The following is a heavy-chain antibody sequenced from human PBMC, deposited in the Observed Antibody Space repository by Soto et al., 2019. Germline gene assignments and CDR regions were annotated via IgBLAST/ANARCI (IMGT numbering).Heavy chain of an antibody. D-gene: IGHD6-13*01. J-gene: IGHJ4*02. V-gene: IGHV2-5*02. CDR1: GFSLSTSGVG. CDR2: IYWDDDK. Sequence: QITLKESGPTLVKPTQTLTLTCTFSGFSLSTSGVGVGWIRQPPGKALEWLALIYWDDDKRYSPSLKSRLTITKDTSKNQVVLTMTNMDPVDTATYYCSHTQAAAGTKYFDYWGQGTLVTVSS. CDR3: SHTQAAAGTKYFDY.